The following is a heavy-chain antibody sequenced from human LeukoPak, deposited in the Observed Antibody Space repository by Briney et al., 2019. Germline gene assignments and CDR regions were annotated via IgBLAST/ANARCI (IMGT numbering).Heavy chain of an antibody. CDR2: FDPEDGET. CDR1: GYTLTELS. D-gene: IGHD3-16*02. J-gene: IGHJ4*02. Sequence: ASVKVSCKVSGYTLTELSMHWVRQAPGKGLEWMGGFDPEDGETICAQKFQGRVTMTEDTSTDTAYMELSSLRSEDTAVYYCASCPYDYVWGSYRSWVYWGQGTLVTVSS. CDR3: ASCPYDYVWGSYRSWVY. V-gene: IGHV1-24*01.